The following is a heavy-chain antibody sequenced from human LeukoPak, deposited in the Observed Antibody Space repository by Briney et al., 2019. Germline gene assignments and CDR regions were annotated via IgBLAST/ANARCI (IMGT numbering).Heavy chain of an antibody. Sequence: ASVKVSCKASGYTFTSYYMHWVRQAPGQGLEWMGIINPSGGSTSDAQKFQGRVTMTRDMSTSTVYMELSSLRSEDTAVYYCAVLTAMVSDFDYWGQGTLVTVSS. CDR1: GYTFTSYY. CDR3: AVLTAMVSDFDY. CDR2: INPSGGST. J-gene: IGHJ4*02. D-gene: IGHD5-18*01. V-gene: IGHV1-46*01.